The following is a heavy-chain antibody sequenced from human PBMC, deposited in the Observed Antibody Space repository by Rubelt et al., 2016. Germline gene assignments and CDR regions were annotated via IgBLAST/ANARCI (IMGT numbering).Heavy chain of an antibody. CDR1: GGSISTYY. D-gene: IGHD3-22*01. J-gene: IGHJ6*02. Sequence: QLQLQESGPGLVKPSETLSLTCTVSGGSISTYYWSWIRQPPGKGLEWIGNIYYSGSTNYNPSLKSRVTISVDTSKDQFSLKLCSVTAEYTAGYYCARHLYDTYYYNAMYVWGQGTTVTVSS. V-gene: IGHV4-59*08. CDR2: IYYSGST. CDR3: ARHLYDTYYYNAMYV.